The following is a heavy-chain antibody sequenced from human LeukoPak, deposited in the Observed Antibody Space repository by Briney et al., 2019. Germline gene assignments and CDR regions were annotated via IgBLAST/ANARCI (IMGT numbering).Heavy chain of an antibody. J-gene: IGHJ4*02. CDR3: ARLPTFYFDSSHYHYDY. Sequence: PGGSLRLSCAASGFTFSSYAMHWVRQAPGKGLEWVSIMHSVGTTYYADSVKGRFTFSRDNSKNTLYLQMNNLRAEDTAVYYCARLPTFYFDSSHYHYDYWGRGTQVTVSS. V-gene: IGHV3-53*01. D-gene: IGHD3-22*01. CDR2: MHSVGTT. CDR1: GFTFSSYA.